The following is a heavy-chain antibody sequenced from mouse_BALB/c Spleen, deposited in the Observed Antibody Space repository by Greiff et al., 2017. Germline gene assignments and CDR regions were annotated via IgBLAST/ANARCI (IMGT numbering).Heavy chain of an antibody. CDR3: ARDGNRPYAMDY. CDR1: GYSITSDYA. J-gene: IGHJ4*01. D-gene: IGHD2-1*01. Sequence: EVQLQESGPGLVKPSQSLSLTCTVTGYSITSDYAWNWIRQFPGNKLEWMGYISYSGSTSYNPSLKSRISITRDTSKNQFFLQLNSVTTEDTATYYCARDGNRPYAMDYWGQGTSVTVSS. V-gene: IGHV3-2*02. CDR2: ISYSGST.